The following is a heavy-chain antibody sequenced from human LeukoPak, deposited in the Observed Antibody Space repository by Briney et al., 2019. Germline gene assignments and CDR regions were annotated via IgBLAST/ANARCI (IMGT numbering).Heavy chain of an antibody. CDR2: IYHSGST. CDR1: GGSISSSNW. CDR3: ARVEAGQQLVGYNWFDP. D-gene: IGHD6-13*01. Sequence: SGTLSLTCAVSGGSISSSNWWRWVRQPPGKGLEWIGEIYHSGSTNYNPSLKSRVTISVDKSKNQFSLKLSSVTAADTAVYYCARVEAGQQLVGYNWFDPWGQGTLVTVSS. V-gene: IGHV4-4*02. J-gene: IGHJ5*02.